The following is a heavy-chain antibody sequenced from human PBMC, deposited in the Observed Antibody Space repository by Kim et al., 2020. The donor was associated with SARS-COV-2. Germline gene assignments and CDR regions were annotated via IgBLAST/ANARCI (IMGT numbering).Heavy chain of an antibody. J-gene: IGHJ4*02. CDR1: GLSFSGAW. CDR2: IKSKTDDGTT. Sequence: GGSLRLSCATSGLSFSGAWMSWVRQAPGKGLEWVGRIKSKTDDGTTDYAAPVKGRFTISSDDSKDTLYLKMNSLKIEDTAVYYCTTDPGGMWPDYWGQGTLVTVSS. V-gene: IGHV3-15*01. D-gene: IGHD2-21*01. CDR3: TTDPGGMWPDY.